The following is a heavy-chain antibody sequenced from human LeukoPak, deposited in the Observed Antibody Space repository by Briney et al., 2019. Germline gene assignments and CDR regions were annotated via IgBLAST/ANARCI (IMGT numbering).Heavy chain of an antibody. D-gene: IGHD2-2*01. CDR3: ARFTDVPARWFDP. CDR1: GFTFSSYW. V-gene: IGHV3-7*01. Sequence: GGSLRLSCAASGFTFSSYWMSWVRQAPGKGLEWVANIKQDGSEKYYVDSVKGRFTISRDNAKNTLYLQMNSLRAEDTAVYYCARFTDVPARWFDPRGQGTLVTVSS. CDR2: IKQDGSEK. J-gene: IGHJ5*02.